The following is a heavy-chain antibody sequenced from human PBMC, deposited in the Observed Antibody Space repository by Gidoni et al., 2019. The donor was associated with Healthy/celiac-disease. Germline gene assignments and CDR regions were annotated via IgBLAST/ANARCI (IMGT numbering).Heavy chain of an antibody. Sequence: QLQLQSSGPVLVTPSATLSLTCTVSGGSLSSSSYYWGWIRQPPGNGLELIGSIYYSGSTYYNPSLKSRVTIAVDTSKNQFSRKLSSVTAADTAVYYCARLGIAAEGGYWGQGTLATVSS. CDR3: ARLGIAAEGGY. D-gene: IGHD6-13*01. CDR1: GGSLSSSSYY. CDR2: IYYSGST. J-gene: IGHJ4*02. V-gene: IGHV4-39*01.